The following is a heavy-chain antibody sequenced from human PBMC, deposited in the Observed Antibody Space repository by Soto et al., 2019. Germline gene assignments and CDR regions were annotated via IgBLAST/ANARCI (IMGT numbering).Heavy chain of an antibody. V-gene: IGHV3-33*01. Sequence: GGSLRLSCAASGFTFSSYGMHWVRQAPGKGLEWVAVIWYDGSNKYYADSVKGRFTISRDNSKNTLYLQMNSLRAEDTAVYYCARDPAPAKYYYGSGSSRNWFDPWGQGTLVTVSS. CDR1: GFTFSSYG. CDR2: IWYDGSNK. CDR3: ARDPAPAKYYYGSGSSRNWFDP. J-gene: IGHJ5*02. D-gene: IGHD3-10*01.